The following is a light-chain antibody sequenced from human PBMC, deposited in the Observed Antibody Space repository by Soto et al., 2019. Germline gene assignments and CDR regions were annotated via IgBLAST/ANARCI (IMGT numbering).Light chain of an antibody. J-gene: IGKJ5*01. CDR2: DAS. Sequence: EIVLTQSLATLSLCPGDHATLSCRASQTISKYLSWYQQKPGQAPRLLIYDASNRATGIPARFSGSGSGTDFTLTISSLEPEDFALYYCQQRGNWPPITFGQGTRLEIK. CDR3: QQRGNWPPIT. CDR1: QTISKY. V-gene: IGKV3-11*01.